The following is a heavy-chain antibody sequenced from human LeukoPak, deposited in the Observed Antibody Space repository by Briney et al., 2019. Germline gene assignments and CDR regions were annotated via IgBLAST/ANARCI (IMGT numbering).Heavy chain of an antibody. CDR2: INPSGGST. CDR3: ARDQWFGELAPYYYYGMDV. J-gene: IGHJ6*02. V-gene: IGHV1-46*01. D-gene: IGHD3-10*01. CDR1: GYTFTSYY. Sequence: ASVKVSCKASGYTFTSYYMHWVRQAPGQGLEWMGIINPSGGSTSYAQKFQGRVTMTRDTSTSTVYMELSSLRSEDTAVYYCARDQWFGELAPYYYYGMDVWGQGTTVTVSS.